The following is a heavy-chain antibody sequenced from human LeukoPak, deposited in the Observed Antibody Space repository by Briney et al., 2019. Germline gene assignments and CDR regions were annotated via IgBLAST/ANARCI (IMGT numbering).Heavy chain of an antibody. CDR1: GFTFSSYA. J-gene: IGHJ4*02. D-gene: IGHD3-22*01. CDR3: AKGIHSTGYYPFDY. Sequence: GGSLRLSCAASGFTFSSYAMSWVRQAPGKGLEWVSGIGESGDNTYYADPVKGRFTISRDTSKSTLYLQLNSLRAEDTAIYYCAKGIHSTGYYPFDYWGQGTLVTVSS. V-gene: IGHV3-23*01. CDR2: IGESGDNT.